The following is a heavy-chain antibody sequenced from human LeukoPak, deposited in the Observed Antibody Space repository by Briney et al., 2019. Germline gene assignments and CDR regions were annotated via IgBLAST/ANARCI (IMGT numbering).Heavy chain of an antibody. V-gene: IGHV3-23*01. CDR2: ISGSGGST. CDR3: ARDFSGRNDFDN. Sequence: GGSLRLSCAASGFTFSSYAMSWVRQAPGKGLEWVSAISGSGGSTYYADSVKGRFTISRDNSKNTVYLQMNSLRGEDTAMYHCARDFSGRNDFDNWGQGTLVTVSS. J-gene: IGHJ4*02. D-gene: IGHD1-26*01. CDR1: GFTFSSYA.